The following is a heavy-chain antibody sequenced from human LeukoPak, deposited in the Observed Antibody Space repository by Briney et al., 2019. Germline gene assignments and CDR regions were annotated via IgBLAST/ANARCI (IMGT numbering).Heavy chain of an antibody. Sequence: PSETLSLTCAVYGGSFSGYYWSWIRQPPGKGLGWIGEINHSGSTNYNPSLKSRVTISVDTSKNQFSLKLSSVTAADTAVYYCARLSPQQLVSYYYYYMDVWGKGTTVTISS. CDR3: ARLSPQQLVSYYYYYMDV. J-gene: IGHJ6*03. V-gene: IGHV4-34*01. D-gene: IGHD6-13*01. CDR1: GGSFSGYY. CDR2: INHSGST.